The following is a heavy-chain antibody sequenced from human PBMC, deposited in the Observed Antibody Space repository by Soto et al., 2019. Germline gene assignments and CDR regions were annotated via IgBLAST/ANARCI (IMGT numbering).Heavy chain of an antibody. V-gene: IGHV3-73*02. CDR2: IRSKANSYAT. CDR3: TSHVDYYGMDV. Sequence: EVQLVESGGGLVQPGGSLKLSCAASGFTFSGSAMHWVRQASGKGLEWVGRIRSKANSYATAYAASVKGRFTISRDDSKNTAYLQMNSLKTEDTAVYYCTSHVDYYGMDVWGQGTTVTVSS. CDR1: GFTFSGSA. J-gene: IGHJ6*02.